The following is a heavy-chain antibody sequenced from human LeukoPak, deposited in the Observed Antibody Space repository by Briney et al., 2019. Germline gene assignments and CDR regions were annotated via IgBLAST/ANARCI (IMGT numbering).Heavy chain of an antibody. D-gene: IGHD2-2*02. CDR2: IWYDGSNK. CDR3: AKLYYCSSTSCYNAGSAFDI. Sequence: GRFLRLSCAASGFTFSSYGMHWVRQAPGKGLEWVAVIWYDGSNKYYADSVKGRFTISRDNSKNTLYLQMNSLRAEDTAVYYCAKLYYCSSTSCYNAGSAFDIWGQGTMVTVSS. J-gene: IGHJ3*02. V-gene: IGHV3-33*06. CDR1: GFTFSSYG.